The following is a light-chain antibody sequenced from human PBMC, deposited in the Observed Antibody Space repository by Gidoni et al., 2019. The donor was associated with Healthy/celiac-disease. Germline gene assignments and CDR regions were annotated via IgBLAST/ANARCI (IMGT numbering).Light chain of an antibody. J-gene: IGKJ4*01. CDR3: QQYDNLPLT. CDR2: DAF. V-gene: IGKV1-33*01. Sequence: DIQLAQSPSSLSASVGDRVTIPCQASHDNLNYLNWYQHKPGKSPKPLIYDAFNLETGVPSRFSGSGSGTDFTFTISRLQPEDIATYYCQQYDNLPLTFGGGTKVEIK. CDR1: HDNLNY.